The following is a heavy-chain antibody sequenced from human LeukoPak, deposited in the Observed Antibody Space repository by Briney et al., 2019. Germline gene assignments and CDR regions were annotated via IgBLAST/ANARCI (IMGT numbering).Heavy chain of an antibody. CDR1: GFTFSSYW. CDR2: INSDGSST. V-gene: IGHV3-74*01. CDR3: ARTYYDFWSGYYTGLNWFDP. D-gene: IGHD3-3*01. Sequence: GGSLRLSCAASGFTFSSYWMHWVRQAPGKGLVWVSRINSDGSSTSYADSVKGRFTISRDNAKNSLYLQMNSLRAEDTAVYYCARTYYDFWSGYYTGLNWFDPWGQGTLVTVSS. J-gene: IGHJ5*02.